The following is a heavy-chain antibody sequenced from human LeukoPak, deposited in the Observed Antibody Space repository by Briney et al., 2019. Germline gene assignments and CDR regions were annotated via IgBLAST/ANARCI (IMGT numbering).Heavy chain of an antibody. CDR2: IYYSGST. CDR3: ARDTDYYDSSGEIGWFDP. D-gene: IGHD3-22*01. CDR1: GGSISSGDYY. J-gene: IGHJ5*02. V-gene: IGHV4-30-4*08. Sequence: PSQTLSLTCTVSGGSISSGDYYWSWIRQPPGKGLEWIGYIYYSGSTYYNPSLKSRVTISVDTSKNQFSLKLSSVTAADTAVYYCARDTDYYDSSGEIGWFDPWGRGTTVTVSS.